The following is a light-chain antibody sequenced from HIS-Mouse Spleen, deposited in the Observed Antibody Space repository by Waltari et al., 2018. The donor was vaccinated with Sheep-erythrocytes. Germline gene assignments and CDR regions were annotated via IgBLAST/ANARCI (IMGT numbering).Light chain of an antibody. CDR1: QCISSW. J-gene: IGKJ5*01. CDR3: QQANSCPIT. Sequence: DIQMTQSPSSVSASVGDSVTITGRASQCISSWLAGYQQQPGKASKRLIYAASSLQSWFPARFSGSRSGTDCTLTISSLQPENFATYYCQQANSCPITSGQGTRLEIK. V-gene: IGKV1-12*01. CDR2: AAS.